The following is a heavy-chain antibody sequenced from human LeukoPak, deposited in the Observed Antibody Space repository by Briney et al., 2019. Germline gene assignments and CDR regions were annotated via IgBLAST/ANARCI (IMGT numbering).Heavy chain of an antibody. CDR3: AREAVDYGSGSLDY. CDR2: IHSSTSK. V-gene: IGHV4-4*07. J-gene: IGHJ4*02. CDR1: GGSIGSYY. Sequence: SETLSLTCTVSGGSIGSYYWSWIRQPAGKGLEWIGRIHSSTSKNYNPPIKSRVTMSLDTSKNQFSLKVDSVTAADTAIYYCAREAVDYGSGSLDYWGQGTLVAVSS. D-gene: IGHD3-10*01.